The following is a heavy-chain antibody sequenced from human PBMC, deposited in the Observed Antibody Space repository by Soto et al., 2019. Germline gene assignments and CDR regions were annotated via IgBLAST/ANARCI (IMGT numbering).Heavy chain of an antibody. Sequence: TLSLTCTVSGGSISSGGYSCNWIRQPPGKGLEWIGYIYHSGSTYYNPSLKSRVTISVDRSKNQFSLKLSSVTAADTAVYYCARGRGNMVRGRFKYYYYGMDVWGQGTTVTVSS. D-gene: IGHD3-10*01. CDR1: GGSISSGGYS. CDR2: IYHSGST. CDR3: ARGRGNMVRGRFKYYYYGMDV. J-gene: IGHJ6*02. V-gene: IGHV4-30-2*01.